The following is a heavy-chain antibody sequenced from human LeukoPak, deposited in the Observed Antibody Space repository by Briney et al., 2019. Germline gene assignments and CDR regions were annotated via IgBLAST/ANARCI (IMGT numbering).Heavy chain of an antibody. CDR2: INHSGST. CDR3: ARHVRYSSGWYLNWFDP. J-gene: IGHJ5*02. Sequence: SETLSLTCAVYGGSFSGYYWSWIRQPPGKGLEWIGEINHSGSTNYNPSLKSRVTISVDTSKNQFSLKLSSVTAADTAVYYRARHVRYSSGWYLNWFDPWGQGTLVTVSS. CDR1: GGSFSGYY. D-gene: IGHD6-19*01. V-gene: IGHV4-34*01.